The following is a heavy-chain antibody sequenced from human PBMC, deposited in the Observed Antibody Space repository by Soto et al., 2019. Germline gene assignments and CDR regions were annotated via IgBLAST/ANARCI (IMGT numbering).Heavy chain of an antibody. V-gene: IGHV1-69*06. Sequence: QVQLVQSGAEVKRPGSSVKVSCKASGGTYSSYPISWVRQAPGQGLEWMGGTNGNLGTGNYAQKFRGRLTITTDISTTTAYMELSSLTSEDTAVYYCPRRVSHGFSRYFDNWGQGTLVIVSS. CDR1: GGTYSSYP. D-gene: IGHD3-3*01. CDR2: TNGNLGTG. J-gene: IGHJ4*02. CDR3: PRRVSHGFSRYFDN.